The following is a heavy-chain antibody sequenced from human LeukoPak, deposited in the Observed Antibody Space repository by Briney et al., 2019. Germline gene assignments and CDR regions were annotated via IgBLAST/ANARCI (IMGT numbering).Heavy chain of an antibody. CDR2: ISSDGSSI. V-gene: IGHV3-74*01. J-gene: IGHJ4*02. Sequence: PGGSLRLSCAASGFTFSNYAMYWVRQAPGKGLVWVSRISSDGSSIIYADSVKGRFTISRDIAKNTLYLQMNSLRAEDTAVYYCARAQMGAPTDYWGQGTLVIVSS. CDR3: ARAQMGAPTDY. CDR1: GFTFSNYA. D-gene: IGHD1-26*01.